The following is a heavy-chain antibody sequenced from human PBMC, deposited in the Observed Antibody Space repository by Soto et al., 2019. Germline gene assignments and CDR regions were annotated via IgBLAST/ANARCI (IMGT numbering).Heavy chain of an antibody. Sequence: QVQLVQSGAEVKKPGSSVKVSCKASGGTFSSYAISWVRQAPGQGLEWMGGIIPIFGTANYAQKFQGRVTXPXXXSXRTDYMELSSLRSEDTAVYYCARHVPAAGYYYGMDVWGQGTTVTVSS. J-gene: IGHJ6*02. V-gene: IGHV1-69*05. CDR2: IIPIFGTA. CDR1: GGTFSSYA. D-gene: IGHD2-2*01. CDR3: ARHVPAAGYYYGMDV.